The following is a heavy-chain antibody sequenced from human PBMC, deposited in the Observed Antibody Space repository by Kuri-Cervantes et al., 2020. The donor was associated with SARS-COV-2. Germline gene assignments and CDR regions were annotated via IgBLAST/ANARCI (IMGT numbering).Heavy chain of an antibody. V-gene: IGHV3-49*04. CDR2: IRSKAYGGTT. Sequence: GESLKISCTASGFTFGDYAMSWVRQAPGKGLEWVGFIRSKAYGGTTEYAASVKGRFTISRDDSKSIAYLQMNSLKTEDTAVYYCTRGDFWSGYYFDYWGQGTPVTVSS. D-gene: IGHD3-3*01. CDR1: GFTFGDYA. CDR3: TRGDFWSGYYFDY. J-gene: IGHJ4*02.